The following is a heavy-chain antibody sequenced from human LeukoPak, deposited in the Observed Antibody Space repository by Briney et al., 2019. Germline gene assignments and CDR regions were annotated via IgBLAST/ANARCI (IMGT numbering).Heavy chain of an antibody. J-gene: IGHJ4*02. V-gene: IGHV5-51*01. CDR3: ARRSYGGCRAFVDN. CDR2: IYPADSYT. D-gene: IGHD2-8*01. Sequence: KPGESLKISCKGSGYSFPSYWIGWVGQMPGKGLEWMGIIYPADSYTRYSPSFQGQVTISVDKSISTAYLQWSSLKPSDTAMYYCARRSYGGCRAFVDNWGQGTLVTVSS. CDR1: GYSFPSYW.